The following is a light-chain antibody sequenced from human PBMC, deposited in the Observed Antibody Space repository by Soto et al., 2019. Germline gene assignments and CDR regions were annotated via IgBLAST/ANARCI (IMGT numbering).Light chain of an antibody. J-gene: IGKJ1*01. CDR2: GAS. CDR1: QSVRSN. Sequence: EIVMTHSPATLSVSPGERATLSCRASQSVRSNLAWYQQKPGQSPRLLIYGASTRATAIPARYSGSGSGTEFNLTISSLQSEDFAVYYCQQYNNWPRTFGQGTKVDIK. CDR3: QQYNNWPRT. V-gene: IGKV3-15*01.